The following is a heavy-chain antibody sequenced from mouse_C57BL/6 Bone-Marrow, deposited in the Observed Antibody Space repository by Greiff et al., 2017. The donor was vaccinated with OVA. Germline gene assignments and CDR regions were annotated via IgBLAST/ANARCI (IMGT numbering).Heavy chain of an antibody. CDR2: IWTGGGT. J-gene: IGHJ4*01. Sequence: VKLMESGPGLVAPSQSLSITCTVSGFSLTSYAISWVRQPPGKGLEWLGVIWTGGGTNYNSALKSRLSISKDNSKSQVFLKMNSLQTDDTARYYCASLSYYYGSSLYAMDYWGQGTSVTVSS. D-gene: IGHD1-1*01. CDR1: GFSLTSYA. CDR3: ASLSYYYGSSLYAMDY. V-gene: IGHV2-9-1*01.